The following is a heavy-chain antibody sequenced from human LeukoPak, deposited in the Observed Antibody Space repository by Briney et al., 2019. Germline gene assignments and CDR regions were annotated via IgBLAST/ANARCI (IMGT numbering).Heavy chain of an antibody. CDR3: ARLHLVSGGWSPMADS. Sequence: PSETLSLTCTVSGGSISSSSYYWGWIRQPPGKGLEWIGSIYYSGSTYYNPSLKSRVTISVDTSKNQFSLKLRSVTAADTAVYYCARLHLVSGGWSPMADSWGQGTLVTVSS. J-gene: IGHJ4*02. CDR2: IYYSGST. V-gene: IGHV4-39*07. CDR1: GGSISSSSYY. D-gene: IGHD6-19*01.